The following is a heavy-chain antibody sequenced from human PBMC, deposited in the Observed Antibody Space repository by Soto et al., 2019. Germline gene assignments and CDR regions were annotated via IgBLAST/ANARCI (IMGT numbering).Heavy chain of an antibody. V-gene: IGHV3-53*01. D-gene: IGHD3-22*01. J-gene: IGHJ3*02. Sequence: GSLRLSCAASGFTVSSHYMSWVRQAPGQGLEWVSVIYSGGSTYYADSVKGRFTISRDNSKKTLYLQMNSLRAEDTAVYYCAREGYYYDSSGYSLGAFDIWGQGTMVTVSS. CDR1: GFTVSSHY. CDR3: AREGYYYDSSGYSLGAFDI. CDR2: IYSGGST.